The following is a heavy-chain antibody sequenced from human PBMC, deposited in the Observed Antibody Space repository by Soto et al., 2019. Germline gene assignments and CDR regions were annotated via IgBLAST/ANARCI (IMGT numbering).Heavy chain of an antibody. J-gene: IGHJ5*02. D-gene: IGHD3-9*01. CDR3: ARLDILTGYAWFDP. CDR1: GYNFSSYG. V-gene: IGHV5-10-1*01. Sequence: GAAQKSSGEGSGYNFSSYGSSWVRQMPGKGLEWMGRIDPSDSYTNYSPSFQGHVTISADKSISTAYLQWSSLKASDTAMYYCARLDILTGYAWFDPWGQGTLVTVSS. CDR2: IDPSDSYT.